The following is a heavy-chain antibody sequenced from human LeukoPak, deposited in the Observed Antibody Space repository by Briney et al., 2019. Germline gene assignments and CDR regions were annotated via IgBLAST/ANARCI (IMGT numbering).Heavy chain of an antibody. V-gene: IGHV3-48*03. J-gene: IGHJ4*02. Sequence: GGSLRLSCAASGFTFSGYEMNWVRQAPGKGLEWVSYISRSGTIISYADSVRGRLTISRDNAKNSLYLQMNSLRAEDTAVYYCARERDDYYFDYWGQGNLVTVSS. CDR3: ARERDDYYFDY. CDR2: ISRSGTII. D-gene: IGHD3-3*01. CDR1: GFTFSGYE.